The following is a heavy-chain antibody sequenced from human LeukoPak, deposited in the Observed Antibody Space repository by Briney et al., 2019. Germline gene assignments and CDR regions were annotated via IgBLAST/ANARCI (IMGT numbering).Heavy chain of an antibody. V-gene: IGHV3-23*01. J-gene: IGHJ4*02. D-gene: IGHD3-3*01. CDR2: ISGSGGTP. Sequence: PGGSLRLSCAASGFTFSTSGMTWVRQAPAKGLDWVSIISGSGGTPYYTDSVKGRFTISRDNSKDTLYLQMNSLRAEDTAVYYCAKTRGISISGVVPLCDYWGQGTLVTVSS. CDR1: GFTFSTSG. CDR3: AKTRGISISGVVPLCDY.